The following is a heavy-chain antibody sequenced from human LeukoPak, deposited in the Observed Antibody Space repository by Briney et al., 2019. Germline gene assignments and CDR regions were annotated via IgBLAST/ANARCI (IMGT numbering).Heavy chain of an antibody. J-gene: IGHJ4*02. CDR1: GFTFSSYD. CDR2: ISGSGGST. D-gene: IGHD3-22*01. V-gene: IGHV3-23*01. Sequence: GGSLRLSCAASGFTFSSYDMSWVRQAPGKGLEWVSAISGSGGSTYYADAVKGRFTIFRDNSKSTLYLQMNSLRAEDTAVYYCVRDCHYYDISDPKYHVDYWGQGTLVTVSS. CDR3: VRDCHYYDISDPKYHVDY.